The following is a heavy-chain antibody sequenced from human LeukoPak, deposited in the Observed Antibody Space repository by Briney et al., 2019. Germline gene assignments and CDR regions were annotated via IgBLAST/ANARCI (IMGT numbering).Heavy chain of an antibody. J-gene: IGHJ4*02. CDR3: AKGAVAVTESTIDY. V-gene: IGHV3-43*01. Sequence: GGSLRLSCAASGFTFDDYTMHWVRQAPEKGLEWVSLISWDGGSTYYADSVKGRFTISRDNSKNSLYLQMNSLRAEDTAFYYCAKGAVAVTESTIDYWGQGTLVTVSS. CDR1: GFTFDDYT. D-gene: IGHD6-19*01. CDR2: ISWDGGST.